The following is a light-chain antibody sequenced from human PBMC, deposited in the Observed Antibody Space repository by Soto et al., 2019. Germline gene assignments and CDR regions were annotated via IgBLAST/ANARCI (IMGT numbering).Light chain of an antibody. Sequence: EIVLTQSPGTLSLSPGERATLSCRASQSVSSSYLAWYQQKPGQAPRLLIYGASSRATGIPDRFSASGSGTAFTLTISRLEPEDFAVYYCQQYGSSRRTFGQGTKVEIK. V-gene: IGKV3-20*01. J-gene: IGKJ1*01. CDR1: QSVSSSY. CDR2: GAS. CDR3: QQYGSSRRT.